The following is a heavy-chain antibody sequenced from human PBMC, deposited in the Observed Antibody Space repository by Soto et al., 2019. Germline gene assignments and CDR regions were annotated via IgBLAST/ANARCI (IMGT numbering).Heavy chain of an antibody. CDR2: IYYTGST. V-gene: IGHV4-61*03. Sequence: QVHLQESRPGLVKASETLSLTCTVFGASISSGTYYWTWIRQAPGKGLEWVGHIYYTGSTNYNHALNDRVTISVDTSKNHFSLQLTSVAAADTAVYYCARGAGFSYASTWFDIWGQGTLVTVSS. J-gene: IGHJ5*02. CDR1: GASISSGTYY. D-gene: IGHD5-18*01. CDR3: ARGAGFSYASTWFDI.